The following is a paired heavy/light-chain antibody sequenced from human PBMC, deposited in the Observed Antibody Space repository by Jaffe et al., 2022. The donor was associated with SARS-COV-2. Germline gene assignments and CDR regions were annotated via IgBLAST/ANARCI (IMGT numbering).Light chain of an antibody. CDR2: LGS. CDR1: QSLLHSNGYNY. J-gene: IGKJ4*01. CDR3: MQALQTLLT. V-gene: IGKV2-28*01. Sequence: DIVMTQSPLSLPVTPGEPASISCRSSQSLLHSNGYNYLDWYLQKPGQSPQLLIYLGSNRASGVPDRFSGSGSGTDFTLKISRVEAEDVGVYYCMQALQTLLTFGGGTKVEIK.
Heavy chain of an antibody. J-gene: IGHJ6*02. CDR2: IKQDGSEK. Sequence: EVQLVESGGGLVQPGGSLRLSCAASGFTFSSYWMSWVRQAPGKGLEWVANIKQDGSEKYYVDSVKGRFTISRDNAKNSLYLQMNSLRAEDTAVYYCAREGPEPEGYCSSTSCSPGNYYYGMDVWGQGTTVTVSS. V-gene: IGHV3-7*01. CDR1: GFTFSSYW. CDR3: AREGPEPEGYCSSTSCSPGNYYYGMDV. D-gene: IGHD2-2*01.